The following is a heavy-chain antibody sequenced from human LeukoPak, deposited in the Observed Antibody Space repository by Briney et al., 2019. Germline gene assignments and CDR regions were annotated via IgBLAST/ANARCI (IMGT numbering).Heavy chain of an antibody. CDR2: IYSGGST. CDR1: EFTVSSNY. D-gene: IGHD4-17*01. CDR3: ARETHDYGFVY. J-gene: IGHJ4*02. V-gene: IGHV3-66*01. Sequence: GGSLRLSCAASEFTVSSNYMSWVRQAPGKGLEWVSVIYSGGSTYYADSVKGRFTISRDNSKNTLYLQMNSLRAEDTAVYYCARETHDYGFVYWGQGTLVTVSS.